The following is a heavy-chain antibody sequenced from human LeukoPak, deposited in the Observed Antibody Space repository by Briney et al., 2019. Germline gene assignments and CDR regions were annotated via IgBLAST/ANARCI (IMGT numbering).Heavy chain of an antibody. CDR1: GFTFSSYN. V-gene: IGHV3-21*01. CDR2: ISSTSSYI. CDR3: ARVTLTGYYAFDY. Sequence: GGSLRLSCAASGFTFSSYNMNWVRPAPGKGLEWVSSISSTSSYINYADSVKGRFTISRDKAKNSLYLQMNSLRAEDTAVYYCARVTLTGYYAFDYWGQGTLVTVSS. D-gene: IGHD3-9*01. J-gene: IGHJ4*02.